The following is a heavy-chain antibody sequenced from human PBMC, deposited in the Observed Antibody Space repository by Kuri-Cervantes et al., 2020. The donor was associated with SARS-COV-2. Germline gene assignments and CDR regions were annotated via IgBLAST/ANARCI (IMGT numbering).Heavy chain of an antibody. J-gene: IGHJ5*02. D-gene: IGHD3-22*01. CDR3: ATDYDSSGSTPYNWFDP. CDR2: INPSGGST. V-gene: IGHV1-46*01. CDR1: GYTFTSYY. Sequence: ASVKVSCKASGYTFTSYYMHWVRQAPGQGLEWMGIINPSGGSTSYAQKFQGRVTMTRDTSTSTVYMEPSSLRSEDTAVYYCATDYDSSGSTPYNWFDPWGQGTLVTVSS.